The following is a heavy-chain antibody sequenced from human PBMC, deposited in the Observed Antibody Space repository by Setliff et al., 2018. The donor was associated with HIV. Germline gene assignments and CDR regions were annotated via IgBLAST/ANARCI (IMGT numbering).Heavy chain of an antibody. D-gene: IGHD6-19*01. V-gene: IGHV4-34*01. CDR1: GGSFSAYH. Sequence: SETLSLTCAVYGGSFSAYHWSWIRQTPGKGLEWIGSIYHSGNTYYNPSLKSRVTISVDTSENQFSLKLTSVTAADTAVYYCARHEPYSSGWFVDYWGQGTLVTVS. J-gene: IGHJ4*02. CDR2: IYHSGNT. CDR3: ARHEPYSSGWFVDY.